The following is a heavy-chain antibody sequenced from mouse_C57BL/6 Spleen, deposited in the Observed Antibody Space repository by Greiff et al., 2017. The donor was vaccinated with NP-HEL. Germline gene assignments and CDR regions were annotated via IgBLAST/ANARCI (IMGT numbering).Heavy chain of an antibody. Sequence: QVQLQQPGAELVKPGASVKVSCQASGYTFTSYWMHWVKQSPGQGLEWIGRIHPSDSDTNYNQKFKGKATLTVDKSSSTAYMQRSSLTSEDSAVYYCAIGTTVGYAMDYWGQGTSVTVSS. CDR1: GYTFTSYW. V-gene: IGHV1-74*01. CDR3: AIGTTVGYAMDY. D-gene: IGHD1-1*01. J-gene: IGHJ4*01. CDR2: IHPSDSDT.